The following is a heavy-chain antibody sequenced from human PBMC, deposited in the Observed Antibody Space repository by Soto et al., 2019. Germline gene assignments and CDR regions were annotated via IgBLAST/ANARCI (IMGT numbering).Heavy chain of an antibody. CDR2: ISSSGSTI. CDR3: ARDKGKQQQTNYYYYGMDV. CDR1: GFTFSDYY. J-gene: IGHJ6*02. V-gene: IGHV3-11*01. D-gene: IGHD6-13*01. Sequence: GGSLRLSCAASGFTFSDYYMSWIRQAPGKGLEWVSYISSSGSTIYYADSVKGRFTISRDNAKNSLYLQMNSLRAEDTAVYYCARDKGKQQQTNYYYYGMDVWGQGTTVTVSS.